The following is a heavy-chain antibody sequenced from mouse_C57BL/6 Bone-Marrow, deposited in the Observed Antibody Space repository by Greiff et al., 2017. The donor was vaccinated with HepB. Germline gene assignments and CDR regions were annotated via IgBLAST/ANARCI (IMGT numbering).Heavy chain of an antibody. V-gene: IGHV14-2*01. D-gene: IGHD1-1*01. Sequence: EVKLVESGAELVKPGASVKLSCTASGFNIKDYYMHWVKQRTEQGLEWIGRIDPEDGETKYAPKFQGKATITADTSSNTAYLQLSSLTSEDTAVYYCARSDYYGSSYVSYFDYWGQGTTLTDSS. CDR2: IDPEDGET. CDR1: GFNIKDYY. J-gene: IGHJ2*01. CDR3: ARSDYYGSSYVSYFDY.